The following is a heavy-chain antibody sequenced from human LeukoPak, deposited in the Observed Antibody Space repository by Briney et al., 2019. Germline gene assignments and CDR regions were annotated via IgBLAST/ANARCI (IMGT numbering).Heavy chain of an antibody. Sequence: SVKVSCKASGGTFSSYAISWVRQAPGQGLEWMGGIIPIFGTANYAQKFQGRVTITADKSTSTAYMELSSLRSEDTAVYYCASSTVTTLYYYYMDVWGKGTTVTVSS. CDR2: IIPIFGTA. D-gene: IGHD4-17*01. V-gene: IGHV1-69*06. J-gene: IGHJ6*03. CDR1: GGTFSSYA. CDR3: ASSTVTTLYYYYMDV.